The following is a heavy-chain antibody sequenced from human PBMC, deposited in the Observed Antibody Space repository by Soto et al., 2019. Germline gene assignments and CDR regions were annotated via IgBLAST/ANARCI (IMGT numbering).Heavy chain of an antibody. D-gene: IGHD1-7*01. CDR1: GFTFSNYW. Sequence: EVQLVESGGCLVQPGGSLRLSCAASGFTFSNYWMSWVRQAPGEGLEWVANMNQDGSERYYVDSVKGRFTISRDNANNSLFLQIDSLRAEDTAIYYCTRDRSGTMLFWGQGTLVTVSS. J-gene: IGHJ4*02. CDR2: MNQDGSER. CDR3: TRDRSGTMLF. V-gene: IGHV3-7*01.